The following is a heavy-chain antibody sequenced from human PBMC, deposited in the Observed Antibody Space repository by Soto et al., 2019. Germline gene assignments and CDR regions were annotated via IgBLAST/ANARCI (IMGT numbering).Heavy chain of an antibody. CDR3: AKGGRYCSGGSCPYYYGMDV. J-gene: IGHJ6*02. V-gene: IGHV3-23*01. D-gene: IGHD2-15*01. Sequence: GGSLRLSCAASGFTFSSYAMSWVRQAPGKGLEWVSAISGSGGSTYYADSVKGRFTISRDNSKNTLYLQMNSLRAEDTAVYYCAKGGRYCSGGSCPYYYGMDVWGQGPTVTVSS. CDR2: ISGSGGST. CDR1: GFTFSSYA.